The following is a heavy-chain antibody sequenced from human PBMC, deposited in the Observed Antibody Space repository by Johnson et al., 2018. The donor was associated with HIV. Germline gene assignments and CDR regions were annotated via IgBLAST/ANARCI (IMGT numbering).Heavy chain of an antibody. V-gene: IGHV3-15*01. Sequence: VQLVESGGGVVQPGGSLTLSCAASGFVFSDYVMHWVRQAPGKGLEWVGRIKSKTDGGTIDYAVPVKGRFTISRDDSKNTLYLQMNSLKTEDTALYYCNTDRVDGGGSYYNAFDFWGQGTMVTVSS. J-gene: IGHJ3*01. CDR1: GFVFSDYV. D-gene: IGHD1-26*01. CDR2: IKSKTDGGTI. CDR3: NTDRVDGGGSYYNAFDF.